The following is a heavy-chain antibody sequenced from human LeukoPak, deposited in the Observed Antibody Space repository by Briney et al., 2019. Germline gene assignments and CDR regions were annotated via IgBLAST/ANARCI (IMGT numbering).Heavy chain of an antibody. D-gene: IGHD1-7*01. J-gene: IGHJ6*03. CDR2: IYYSGTT. Sequence: SETLSLTCTVSGDSISSYYWSWIRQPPGKGLEWIGYIYYSGTTKYNPSLKSRVTISVDTSKNQFSLELSSVTAADTAVYYCARPIRLTGTTGNYYSYYLDVWGKGTTVTVSS. CDR3: ARPIRLTGTTGNYYSYYLDV. CDR1: GDSISSYY. V-gene: IGHV4-59*08.